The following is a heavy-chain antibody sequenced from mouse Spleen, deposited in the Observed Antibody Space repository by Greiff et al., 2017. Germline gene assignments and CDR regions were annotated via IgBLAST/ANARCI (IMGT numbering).Heavy chain of an antibody. CDR1: GFTFSSYA. CDR2: ISSGGSYT. J-gene: IGHJ2*01. CDR3: ARRTTVVVFDY. Sequence: VQLKESGGGLVKPGGSLKLSCAASGFTFSSYAMSWVRQTPEKRLEWVATISSGGSYTYYPDSVKGRFTISRDNAKNTLYLQMSSLRSEDTAMYYCARRTTVVVFDYWGQGTTLTVSS. V-gene: IGHV5-9-3*01. D-gene: IGHD1-1*01.